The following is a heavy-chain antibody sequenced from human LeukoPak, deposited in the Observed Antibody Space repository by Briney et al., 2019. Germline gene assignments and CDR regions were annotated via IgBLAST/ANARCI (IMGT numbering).Heavy chain of an antibody. CDR3: ARPCSSTTCHDAFDV. V-gene: IGHV4-30-2*01. CDR1: NGSISSSDYY. J-gene: IGHJ3*01. CDR2: IYHSGST. D-gene: IGHD2-2*01. Sequence: SETLSLTCSVSNGSISSSDYYWSWIRQPPGKGLEWIGYIYHSGSTYYNPSLKSRVTISVDRSKNHFSLKLTSVTAADTAVYYCARPCSSTTCHDAFDVWGQGTMVTVSS.